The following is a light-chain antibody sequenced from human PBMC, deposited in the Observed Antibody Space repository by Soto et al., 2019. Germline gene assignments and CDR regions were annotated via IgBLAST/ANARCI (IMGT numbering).Light chain of an antibody. Sequence: ERVLTQSPATLSVSPCEIVTLSCSASQSVDISLAWYQQKPGQAPRLLIYGASTRATDMPGTFSGRGSGTEFTLTITSLRPEDFGVYYCQQYRSWPRTFGQGTKVDI. J-gene: IGKJ1*01. V-gene: IGKV3-15*01. CDR3: QQYRSWPRT. CDR1: QSVDIS. CDR2: GAS.